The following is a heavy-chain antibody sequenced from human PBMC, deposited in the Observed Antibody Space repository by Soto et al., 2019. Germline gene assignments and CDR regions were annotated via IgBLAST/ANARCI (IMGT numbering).Heavy chain of an antibody. V-gene: IGHV4-39*02. D-gene: IGHD3-10*01. CDR3: ARFYGNAFDV. Sequence: QLQLQESGPGLMKPSETLSLTCSISGGSITTSSYNWDWIRQPPGKGLEWIGTIYYDGSTSYNPSPRSQVTISVDTSKNNFALQVKSVTAADTAVYYCARFYGNAFDVWGRGTVVTVSS. CDR1: GGSITTSSYN. J-gene: IGHJ3*01. CDR2: IYYDGST.